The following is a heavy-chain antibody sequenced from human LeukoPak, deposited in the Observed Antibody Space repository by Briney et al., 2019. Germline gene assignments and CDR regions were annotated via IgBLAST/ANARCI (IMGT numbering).Heavy chain of an antibody. Sequence: SETLSLTCSVSGGSINVYYWNWIRQSPGNGLEWIGSISYSGSTNYNPSLKSRVTISMDTSKNRFSLKVSSVIPADTAMYYCARGGSRSYTSSTLDYWGQGTLVTVSS. CDR1: GGSINVYY. CDR2: ISYSGST. CDR3: ARGGSRSYTSSTLDY. D-gene: IGHD6-6*01. V-gene: IGHV4-59*01. J-gene: IGHJ4*02.